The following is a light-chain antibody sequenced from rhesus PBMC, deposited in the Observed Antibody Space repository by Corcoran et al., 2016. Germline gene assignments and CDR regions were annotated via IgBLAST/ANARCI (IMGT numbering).Light chain of an antibody. V-gene: IGLV2-13*03. J-gene: IGLJ3*01. CDR3: SSYVSSSTLL. Sequence: QAAPTQSPSVSGSPGQSVTISCTGIRSDIGDYNRVSWYQQHPGKAPKLMIYEVTERPSGVSDRFSGSKSGNTASLTIAGLQAEDEADYDCSSYVSSSTLLFGGGTRLTVL. CDR1: RSDIGDYNR. CDR2: EVT.